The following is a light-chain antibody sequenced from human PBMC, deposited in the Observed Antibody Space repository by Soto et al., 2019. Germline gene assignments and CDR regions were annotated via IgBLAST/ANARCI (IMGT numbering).Light chain of an antibody. CDR1: QSISSY. Sequence: IERTQSPSCLYASVGAGVLKTLRASQSISSYLNWYQQKPGKAPKLLIYAASSLQSGVPSRFSGSGSGTDFTLTISSLQPEDFATYYCQQSYSTPLTFGGGTKVDI. CDR2: AAS. CDR3: QQSYSTPLT. V-gene: IGKV1-39*01. J-gene: IGKJ4*01.